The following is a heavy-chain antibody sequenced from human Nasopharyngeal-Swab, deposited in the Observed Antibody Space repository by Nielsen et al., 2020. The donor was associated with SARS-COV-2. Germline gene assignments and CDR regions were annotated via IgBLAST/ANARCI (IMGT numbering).Heavy chain of an antibody. Sequence: GESLKISCAASGFTFSSYSMNWVRQAPGKGLEWVSSISSSSSYIYYADSVNGRSTISRDNAKNSLYRQMNSLRAEDTAVYYCARVWAAAGFLDYWGQGTLVTVSS. CDR3: ARVWAAAGFLDY. CDR1: GFTFSSYS. D-gene: IGHD6-13*01. CDR2: ISSSSSYI. J-gene: IGHJ4*02. V-gene: IGHV3-21*01.